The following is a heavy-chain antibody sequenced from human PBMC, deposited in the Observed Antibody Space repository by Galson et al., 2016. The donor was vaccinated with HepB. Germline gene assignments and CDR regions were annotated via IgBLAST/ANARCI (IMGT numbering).Heavy chain of an antibody. J-gene: IGHJ3*02. CDR1: GFTFSSYT. CDR2: IAGSGGST. V-gene: IGHV3-23*01. Sequence: SLRLSCAASGFTFSSYTMTWVRQAPGKGLEWVSGIAGSGGSTYYADSVKGRFTISRDNSKNTLYLQMNSLRAEDTAVYYCAKRIAAGTTGRAFDIWGQGTMVTVSS. D-gene: IGHD1-1*01. CDR3: AKRIAAGTTGRAFDI.